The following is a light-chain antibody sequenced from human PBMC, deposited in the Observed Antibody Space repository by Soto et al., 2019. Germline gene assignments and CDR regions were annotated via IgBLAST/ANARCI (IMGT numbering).Light chain of an antibody. CDR3: QQRSKWPIT. CDR1: ESVSTY. Sequence: IVLTQSPATLSLSPGGRATLSCRATESVSTYLAWYQQKPGRAPRLLIYDASKRATGIPARFSGSGSGTGFTLTISSLEPEDFAVYYCQQRSKWPITFGQGTRLEIK. J-gene: IGKJ5*01. CDR2: DAS. V-gene: IGKV3-11*01.